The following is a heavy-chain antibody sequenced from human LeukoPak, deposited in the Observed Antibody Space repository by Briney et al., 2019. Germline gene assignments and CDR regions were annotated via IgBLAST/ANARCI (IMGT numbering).Heavy chain of an antibody. J-gene: IGHJ4*02. CDR3: AKQVSCDTTTCYSGMPPDY. D-gene: IGHD2/OR15-2a*01. V-gene: IGHV3-23*01. CDR2: ISGSDGSR. CDR1: GFPFSRYA. Sequence: GGSLRLSCAASGFPFSRYAMSWVRQTPERGLEWVSVISGSDGSRYYADSVKGRFTISRDDSRNTVYLQMNNLRAVDTAVYYCAKQVSCDTTTCYSGMPPDYWGQGTLVTVSS.